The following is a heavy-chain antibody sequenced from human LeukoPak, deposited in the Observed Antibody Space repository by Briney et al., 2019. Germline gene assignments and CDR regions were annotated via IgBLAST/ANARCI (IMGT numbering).Heavy chain of an antibody. CDR1: GFSFSSHG. V-gene: IGHV3-23*01. J-gene: IGHJ4*02. D-gene: IGHD2-2*01. Sequence: PGGSLRLSCAASGFSFSSHGMSWVRQAPGKGLEWVSGIIGGAGGTYYADSVKDRFTISRDNAKNTLYLQMNSLRAEDTAVYYCAHGSMYQLDYWGQGTLVTVSS. CDR3: AHGSMYQLDY. CDR2: IIGGAGGT.